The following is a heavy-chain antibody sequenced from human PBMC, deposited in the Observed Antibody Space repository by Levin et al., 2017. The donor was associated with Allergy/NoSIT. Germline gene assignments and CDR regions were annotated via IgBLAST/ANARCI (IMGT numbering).Heavy chain of an antibody. CDR3: ARPGIAVAGAMYYFDY. V-gene: IGHV3-33*01. CDR1: GFTFSSYG. CDR2: IWYDGSNK. J-gene: IGHJ4*02. Sequence: GSLRLSCAASGFTFSSYGMHWVRQAPGKGLEWVAVIWYDGSNKYYADSVKGRFTISRDNSKNTLYLQMNSLRAEDTAVYYCARPGIAVAGAMYYFDYWGQGTLVTVSS. D-gene: IGHD6-19*01.